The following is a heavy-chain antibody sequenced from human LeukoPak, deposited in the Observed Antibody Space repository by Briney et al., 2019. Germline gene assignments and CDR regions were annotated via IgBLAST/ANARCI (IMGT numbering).Heavy chain of an antibody. CDR2: IIPILGIA. V-gene: IGHV1-69*04. J-gene: IGHJ4*02. CDR3: ARVSLKLDSSALGPQPYDY. D-gene: IGHD6-19*01. CDR1: GGTFSSYA. Sequence: SVKVSCKASGGTFSSYAISWVRQAPGQGLEWMGRIIPILGIANYAQKFQGRVTITADKSTSTAYMELSSLRSEDTAVYYCARVSLKLDSSALGPQPYDYWGQGTLVTVSS.